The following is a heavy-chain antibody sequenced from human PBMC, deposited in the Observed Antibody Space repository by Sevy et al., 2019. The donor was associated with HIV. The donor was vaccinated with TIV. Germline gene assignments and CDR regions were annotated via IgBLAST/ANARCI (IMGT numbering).Heavy chain of an antibody. V-gene: IGHV3-48*03. CDR1: GFTFSSYE. Sequence: GGSLRLSCAASGFTFSSYEMNWVRQAPGKGLEWVSYISSSGSTIYYADSVKGRFTISRDNAKNSLYLQMNSLRAEDTAVYYCARDRGYYYDSSGYYYWGQGTLVTVSS. CDR3: ARDRGYYYDSSGYYY. CDR2: ISSSGSTI. D-gene: IGHD3-22*01. J-gene: IGHJ4*02.